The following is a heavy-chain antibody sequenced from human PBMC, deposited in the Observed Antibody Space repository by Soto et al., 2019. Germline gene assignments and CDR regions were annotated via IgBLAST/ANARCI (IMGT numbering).Heavy chain of an antibody. CDR2: IFWDDDK. V-gene: IGHV2-5*02. CDR1: GFSLSRNGVS. Sequence: QITLKESGPTLVKPTQTLTLTCTFSGFSLSRNGVSVGWIRQPPGKALEWLALIFWDDDKRYSPSLKNRLTVTKDTSKNQVVLTITNMDPVDTATYYCAHRRTAFDYWGQGTLVTVSS. CDR3: AHRRTAFDY. J-gene: IGHJ4*02.